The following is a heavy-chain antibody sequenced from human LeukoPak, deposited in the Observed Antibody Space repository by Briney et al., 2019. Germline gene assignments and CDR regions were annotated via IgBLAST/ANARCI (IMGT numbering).Heavy chain of an antibody. CDR1: GASISTNTHY. CDR2: IHHTGTP. J-gene: IGHJ4*02. V-gene: IGHV4-39*01. D-gene: IGHD7-27*01. Sequence: PSETLSLICIGSGASISTNTHYWGWVRQPPGKGLEGIASIHHTGTPYYNPSLKSRVTISVDTSKNQFSLQFSSVIAADTAVYYCMRHASGEPPRYWGQGTLVTASS. CDR3: MRHASGEPPRY.